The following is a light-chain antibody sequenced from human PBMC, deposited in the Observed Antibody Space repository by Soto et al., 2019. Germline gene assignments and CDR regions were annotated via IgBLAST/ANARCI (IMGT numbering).Light chain of an antibody. J-gene: IGKJ2*02. V-gene: IGKV1-39*01. Sequence: DIQMTQSPSSLSASVGDRVTITCRASQTISNYLNWYQQKPGKAPDLLIYAASSLQSGVPSRFSGSGSGTDFTLTITSLQPEDFATYYCQQSYTLPCTFGQGTKLEIK. CDR1: QTISNY. CDR3: QQSYTLPCT. CDR2: AAS.